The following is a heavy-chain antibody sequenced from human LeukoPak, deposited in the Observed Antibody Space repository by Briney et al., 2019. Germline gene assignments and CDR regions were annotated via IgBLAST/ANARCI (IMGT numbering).Heavy chain of an antibody. CDR3: ARDLAYASAFDY. D-gene: IGHD2-2*01. CDR2: ISYDGSNK. CDR1: GFTFSSYA. J-gene: IGHJ4*02. V-gene: IGHV3-30*04. Sequence: GMSLRLSCAASGFTFSSYAMHWVRQAPGKGLEWVAVISYDGSNKYYADSVKGRFTISRDNSKNTLYLQMNSLRAEDTAVYYCARDLAYASAFDYWGQGTLVTVSS.